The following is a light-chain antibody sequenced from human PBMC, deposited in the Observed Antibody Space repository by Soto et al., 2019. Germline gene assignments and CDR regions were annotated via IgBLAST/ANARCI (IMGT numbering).Light chain of an antibody. CDR3: QQTNRYTWP. Sequence: EIELPQYQANLYLYTGARATLSCRASQSVNIYLAWYTQKTGQAPRLLIYDASNRATGIPARVSGSGSGKEFTLTISRLQPDEGATDDCQQTNRYTWPFGQGTKVDIK. V-gene: IGKV3-11*01. CDR1: QSVNIY. CDR2: DAS. J-gene: IGKJ1*01.